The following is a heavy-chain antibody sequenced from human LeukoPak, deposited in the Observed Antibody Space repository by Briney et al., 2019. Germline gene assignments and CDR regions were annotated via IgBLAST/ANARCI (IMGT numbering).Heavy chain of an antibody. Sequence: PGGSLRLSCAASGFTFSSYGMHWVRQAPGKGLEWVAFIRYDGSNKYYADSVKGRFTISRDNSKNTLYLQMHSLRAEDTAVYYCAKDGLMSYDSSGYYYYYWGQGTLVTVSS. J-gene: IGHJ4*02. CDR2: IRYDGSNK. CDR1: GFTFSSYG. V-gene: IGHV3-30*02. D-gene: IGHD3-22*01. CDR3: AKDGLMSYDSSGYYYYY.